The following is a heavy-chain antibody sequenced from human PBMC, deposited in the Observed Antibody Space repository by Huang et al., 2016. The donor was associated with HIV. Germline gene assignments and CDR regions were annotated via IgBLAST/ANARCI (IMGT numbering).Heavy chain of an antibody. CDR3: ATDTRAYYYGSGTNGMDV. CDR2: ISADSGNP. CDR1: GYTFNNYG. Sequence: QVHLVQSRGELKKPGASVRVSCKTSGYTFNNYGIGWVRQAPGQGLEWRGWISADSGNPKYAQKLQGRLTLTTDTSTRTVYMDLRSLRSDDTAVYYCATDTRAYYYGSGTNGMDVWGQGTTVIVSS. V-gene: IGHV1-18*04. J-gene: IGHJ6*02. D-gene: IGHD3-10*01.